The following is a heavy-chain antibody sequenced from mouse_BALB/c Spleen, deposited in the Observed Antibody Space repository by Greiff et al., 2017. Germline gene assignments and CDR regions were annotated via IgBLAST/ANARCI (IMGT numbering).Heavy chain of an antibody. D-gene: IGHD2-14*01. CDR2: IWTGGGT. V-gene: IGHV2-9-2*01. J-gene: IGHJ3*01. CDR3: APYRYDGAWFAY. Sequence: VQLVESGPGLVAPSQSLSITCTVSGFSLTSYDISWIRQPPGKGLEWLGVIWTGGGTNYNSAFMSRLSISKDNSKSQVFLKMNSLQTDDTAIYYCAPYRYDGAWFAYWGQGTLVTVSA. CDR1: GFSLTSYD.